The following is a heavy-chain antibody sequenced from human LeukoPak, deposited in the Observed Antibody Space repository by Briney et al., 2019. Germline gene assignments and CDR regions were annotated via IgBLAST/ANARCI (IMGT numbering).Heavy chain of an antibody. V-gene: IGHV1-18*01. CDR2: ISAYNGNT. CDR1: GYTFTSYG. CDR3: ARKRRFSWFDP. Sequence: ASVKVSCKASGYTFTSYGISWVRQAPGQGLEWMGWISAYNGNTNYAQKFQGRVTMTRNTSISTAYMELSSLRSEDTAVYYCARKRRFSWFDPWGQGTLVTVSS. J-gene: IGHJ5*02.